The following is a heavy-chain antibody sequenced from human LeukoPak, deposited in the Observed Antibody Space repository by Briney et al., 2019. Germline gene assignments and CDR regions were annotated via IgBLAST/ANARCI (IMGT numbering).Heavy chain of an antibody. Sequence: SQTLSLTCTVSGGSMSSGSYYWSWLRQPAGKGLEWNGRIYNGGSTSYNPSLKSRVTISVDTSKKEFSLKLNSVTAAGTAVYYCARTDIVISPAFVDPWGQGTLVTDSS. V-gene: IGHV4-61*02. CDR2: IYNGGST. J-gene: IGHJ5*02. CDR3: ARTDIVISPAFVDP. CDR1: GGSMSSGSYY. D-gene: IGHD3-16*02.